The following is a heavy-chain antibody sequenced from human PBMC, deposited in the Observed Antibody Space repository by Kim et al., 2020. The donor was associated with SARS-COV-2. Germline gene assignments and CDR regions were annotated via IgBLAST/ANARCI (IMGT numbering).Heavy chain of an antibody. D-gene: IGHD4-4*01. CDR1: GFTFSSYE. Sequence: GGSLRLSCAASGFTFSSYEMNWVRQAPGKGLEWVSYISSSGSTIYYADSVKGRFTISRDNAKNSLYLQMNSLRAEDTAVYYCARESGYSNPSSYYYYMDVWGKGTTVTVSS. CDR2: ISSSGSTI. J-gene: IGHJ6*03. V-gene: IGHV3-48*03. CDR3: ARESGYSNPSSYYYYMDV.